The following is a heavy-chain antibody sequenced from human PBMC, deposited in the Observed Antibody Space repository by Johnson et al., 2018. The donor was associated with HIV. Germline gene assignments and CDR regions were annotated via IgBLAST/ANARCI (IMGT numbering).Heavy chain of an antibody. D-gene: IGHD2-15*01. CDR1: GFTFSSYD. Sequence: QEKLVESGGGVVQPGRSLRVSCGTSGFTFSSYDMHWVRQAPGKGLEWVAVIWYDGSNKPYADSVKGRFTFSRDNSKNTLYLQMNSLRAEDTAVYYCARIGAWQLHRAFDIWGQGTMVTVSS. V-gene: IGHV3-33*08. J-gene: IGHJ3*02. CDR2: IWYDGSNK. CDR3: ARIGAWQLHRAFDI.